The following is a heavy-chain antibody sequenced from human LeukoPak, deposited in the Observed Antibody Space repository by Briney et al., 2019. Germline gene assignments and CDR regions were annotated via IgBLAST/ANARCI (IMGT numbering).Heavy chain of an antibody. CDR2: INHSGST. V-gene: IGHV4-34*01. CDR1: GGSFSGYY. D-gene: IGHD6-6*01. CDR3: ARGGIAARPGQPLNY. Sequence: PSETLSLTCAVYGGSFSGYYWSWIRQPPGKGLEWIGEINHSGSTNYNPSLKSRVTISVDTSKNQFSLKLSSVTAADTAVYYCARGGIAARPGQPLNYWGQGTLVTVSS. J-gene: IGHJ4*02.